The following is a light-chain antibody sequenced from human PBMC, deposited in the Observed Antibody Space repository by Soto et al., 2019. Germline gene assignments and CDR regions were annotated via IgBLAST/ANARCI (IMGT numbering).Light chain of an antibody. CDR3: CSYTPSNTFF. Sequence: QSVLTQPASVSGSLGQSITISCSGTSSDVGAYNYVSWYQQYPGKAPKLMIYHVTDRPSGVSNRFSGSKSGNTASLTISGFQAEDEADYYCCSYTPSNTFFFGTGTKFT. J-gene: IGLJ1*01. CDR2: HVT. CDR1: SSDVGAYNY. V-gene: IGLV2-14*01.